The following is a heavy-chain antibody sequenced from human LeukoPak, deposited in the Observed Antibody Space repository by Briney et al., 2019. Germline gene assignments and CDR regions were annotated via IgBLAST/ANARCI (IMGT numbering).Heavy chain of an antibody. CDR3: ARGQDAQYSYGSGSYSSFDY. Sequence: SVKVSCKASGGTFSSYAISWVRQAPGQGLEWMGGIIPIFGTANYAQKFQGRVTITADKSTSTAYMELSSLRSEDTAVYYCARGQDAQYSYGSGSYSSFDYWGQGTLVTVSS. D-gene: IGHD3-10*01. CDR2: IIPIFGTA. CDR1: GGTFSSYA. J-gene: IGHJ4*02. V-gene: IGHV1-69*06.